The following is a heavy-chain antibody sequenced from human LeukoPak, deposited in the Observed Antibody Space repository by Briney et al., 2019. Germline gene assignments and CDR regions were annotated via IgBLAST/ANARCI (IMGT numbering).Heavy chain of an antibody. CDR1: GDSVSSNSAT. CDR2: TYYRSKWYN. CDR3: ARKEFGHFQLWFDP. Sequence: SQTLSLTCAVSGDSVSSNSATWNWIRQSPSRGLEWLGRTYYRSKWYNDYAVAVKSRITINADTSKNQFSLHLNSVTPEDTAVYYYARKEFGHFQLWFDPWGQGTLVTVSS. V-gene: IGHV6-1*01. D-gene: IGHD3-10*01. J-gene: IGHJ5*02.